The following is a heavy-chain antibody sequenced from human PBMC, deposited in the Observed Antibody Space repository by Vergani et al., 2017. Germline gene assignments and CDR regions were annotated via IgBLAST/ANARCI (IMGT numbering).Heavy chain of an antibody. V-gene: IGHV1-69*13. D-gene: IGHD3-22*01. CDR2: IIPIFGTA. CDR1: GGTFSSYA. Sequence: QVQLVQSGAEVKKPGSSVKVSCKASGGTFSSYAISWVRQAPGQGLEWMGRIIPIFGTANYAQKVQGRVTITEDESTSTAYMELSSLRSEDTAVYYGARGVLKNSSDSSGYFVYWGQGTLVTVSS. CDR3: ARGVLKNSSDSSGYFVY. J-gene: IGHJ4*02.